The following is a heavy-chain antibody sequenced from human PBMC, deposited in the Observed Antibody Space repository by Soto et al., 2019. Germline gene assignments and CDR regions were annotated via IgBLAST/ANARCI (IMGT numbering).Heavy chain of an antibody. CDR1: GGSISSGGDY. J-gene: IGHJ4*02. D-gene: IGHD5-12*01. CDR3: ARDSDSGYDFPY. Sequence: QVQLQESGPGLVKPSQTLSLTCTVSGGSISSGGDYWSWIRQHPGKGLEWSGYIYYSGSTYYNPSLKSRVTITVDTAKNQFSLKLSSVTAADTAVYYCARDSDSGYDFPYWGQGTLVTVSS. V-gene: IGHV4-31*03. CDR2: IYYSGST.